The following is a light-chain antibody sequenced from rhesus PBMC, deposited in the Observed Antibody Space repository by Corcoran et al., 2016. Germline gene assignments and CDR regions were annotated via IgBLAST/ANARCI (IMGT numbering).Light chain of an antibody. V-gene: IGKV1-28*03. CDR1: QGISSY. J-gene: IGKJ4*01. CDR2: AAS. CDR3: LQHNSYPLT. Sequence: DIQMTQSPSSLSASVGDTVTITCRASQGISSYLNWFQQKPGKAPKLLISAASSLESGVPSRFSGSGSGTDFTLTISSLQPEDFAVYYCLQHNSYPLTFGGGTKVDLK.